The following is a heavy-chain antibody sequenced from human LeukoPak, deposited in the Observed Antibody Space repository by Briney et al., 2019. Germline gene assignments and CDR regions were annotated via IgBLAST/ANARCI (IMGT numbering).Heavy chain of an antibody. V-gene: IGHV3-30*02. CDR3: AKDLLGAIMYLDF. D-gene: IGHD1-26*01. CDR1: GFTFSSYG. Sequence: GGSLRLSCAASGFTFSSYGMHWVRQAPGKGLEWVAFIRYDGSNKYYADSVKGRVTISRDNSKNTLYLQVNSLRVEDTAVYYCAKDLLGAIMYLDFWGQGTLVTVSS. CDR2: IRYDGSNK. J-gene: IGHJ4*02.